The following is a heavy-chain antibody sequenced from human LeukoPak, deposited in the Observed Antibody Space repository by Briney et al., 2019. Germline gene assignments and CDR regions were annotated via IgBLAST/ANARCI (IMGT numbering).Heavy chain of an antibody. V-gene: IGHV7-4-1*02. CDR1: GYTFTSYA. Sequence: ASVKVSCKASGYTFTSYAMNWVRQAPGQGLEWMGWINTNTGNPTYAQGFIGRFVFSLDTSVSTAYLQISGLRDEDSAIYYCARDRGLATYCGGDCFEAEYWGQGSLVTVSS. CDR3: ARDRGLATYCGGDCFEAEY. D-gene: IGHD2-21*02. J-gene: IGHJ4*02. CDR2: INTNTGNP.